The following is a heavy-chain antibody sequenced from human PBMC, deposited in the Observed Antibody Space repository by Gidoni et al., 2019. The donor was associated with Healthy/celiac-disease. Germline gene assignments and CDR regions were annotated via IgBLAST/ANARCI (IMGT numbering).Heavy chain of an antibody. J-gene: IGHJ6*03. Sequence: QLLLQESASGRVKPSQTLSLTCAASGGAISSGGYSWSWIRQPPGKGLEWIGYIYHSGITYNNPSLKSRVTISVDRSKNQFSLKLGSVTAADTAVYYCAREVAAAGTHYYYYRDVWGKGTTVTVSS. CDR1: GGAISSGGYS. D-gene: IGHD6-13*01. CDR3: AREVAAAGTHYYYYRDV. V-gene: IGHV4-30-2*01. CDR2: IYHSGIT.